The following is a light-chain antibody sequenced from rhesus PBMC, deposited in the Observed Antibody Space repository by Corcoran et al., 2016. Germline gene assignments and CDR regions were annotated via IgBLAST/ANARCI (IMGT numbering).Light chain of an antibody. V-gene: IGKV1-22*01. CDR3: QQYSSIVRT. J-gene: IGKJ1*01. CDR1: QSMNSC. CDR2: KAS. Sequence: DIQMTQSPSSPSAPVGDTVTITCLASQSMNSCLAWYQQKPGKALKLLFYKASTLQRGVPARFSGSGSGTDFTLTISSQQSEDFTTCYCQQYSSIVRTFGQGTKVEV.